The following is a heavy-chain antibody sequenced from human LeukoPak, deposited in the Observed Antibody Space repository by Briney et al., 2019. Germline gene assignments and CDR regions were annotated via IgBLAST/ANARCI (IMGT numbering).Heavy chain of an antibody. Sequence: SETLSLTCTVSGGSICKYYWTWIRQPARKGREWIGYIYYSGITNYNPSLKSRITISADTSKNQFSLKLSSVTAAATAIYYCARAVLSYCSGGSCPYFDYWGQGTLVTVPS. J-gene: IGHJ4*02. CDR2: IYYSGIT. CDR3: ARAVLSYCSGGSCPYFDY. D-gene: IGHD2-15*01. V-gene: IGHV4-59*01. CDR1: GGSICKYY.